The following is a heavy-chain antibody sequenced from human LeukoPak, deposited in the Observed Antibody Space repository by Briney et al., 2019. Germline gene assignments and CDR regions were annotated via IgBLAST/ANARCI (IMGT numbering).Heavy chain of an antibody. V-gene: IGHV3-23*01. Sequence: GRSLRLSCAASGFTFSSYAMSWVRQAPGKGPEWVATISIDGGRTYYSDSVKGRFTVSRDTSKNTLYLQMNSLRAEDTAVYYCARKGIGSRRSQNMEVWGKGTTVSVSS. CDR1: GFTFSSYA. D-gene: IGHD2-15*01. J-gene: IGHJ6*03. CDR2: ISIDGGRT. CDR3: ARKGIGSRRSQNMEV.